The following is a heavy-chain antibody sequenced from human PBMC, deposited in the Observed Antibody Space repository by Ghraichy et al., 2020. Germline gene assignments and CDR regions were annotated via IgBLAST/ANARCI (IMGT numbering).Heavy chain of an antibody. Sequence: SETLSLTCTVSGGSISSYYWCWIRQPPGKGLELIGYIYYSWSTNYNPSHNSRVTISVDTSKKQFSLKLSSVNAADTAVYYCARDSGYYYDSSGYYYWGQGTLGNRLF. J-gene: IGHJ4*02. CDR1: GGSISSYY. CDR2: IYYSWST. D-gene: IGHD3-22*01. V-gene: IGHV4-59*01. CDR3: ARDSGYYYDSSGYYY.